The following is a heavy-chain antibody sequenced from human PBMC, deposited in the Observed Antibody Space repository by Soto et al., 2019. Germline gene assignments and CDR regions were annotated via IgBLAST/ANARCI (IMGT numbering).Heavy chain of an antibody. J-gene: IGHJ5*02. CDR1: GYTFTSYG. CDR3: VRRHVSATGIDWFDP. V-gene: IGHV1-3*01. D-gene: IGHD6-13*01. CDR2: INAANGDT. Sequence: ASVKVYFNASGYTFTSYGIHWVRQAPGQRLEWMGWINAANGDTKYSPKFQGRVTITRDTSASTAYMELSSLRSEDTAVYYCVRRHVSATGIDWFDPWGQGTLVNVSS.